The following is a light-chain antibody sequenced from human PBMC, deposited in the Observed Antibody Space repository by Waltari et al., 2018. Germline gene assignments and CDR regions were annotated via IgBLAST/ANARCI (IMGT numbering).Light chain of an antibody. J-gene: IGLJ1*01. CDR1: SSNIGAVYD. CDR2: GNS. Sequence: QSVLTQPPSVSWAPGQRVTISCTGSSSNIGAVYDAHCYHQLPGTAPKLLIYGNSNRPSGVPDRFSGSKSGTTASLASTGLQNEDEANYYGQSYDSSLSYYVFGTGTKVTVL. V-gene: IGLV1-40*01. CDR3: QSYDSSLSYYV.